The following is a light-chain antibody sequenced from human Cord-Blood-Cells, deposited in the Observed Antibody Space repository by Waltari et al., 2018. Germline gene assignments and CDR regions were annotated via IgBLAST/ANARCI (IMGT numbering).Light chain of an antibody. CDR1: QSISSS. CDR2: AAS. V-gene: IGKV1-39*01. CDR3: QQGYSTPYT. J-gene: IGKJ2*01. Sequence: DIQMTQSPSSLSASVGDRVTITGRASQSISSSLNWYQQKPGKAPKLLIYAASSLQSGVPTRCSGSSSGTFFTLTSSRLPPEDVATYYCQQGYSTPYTFGQGTKLEIK.